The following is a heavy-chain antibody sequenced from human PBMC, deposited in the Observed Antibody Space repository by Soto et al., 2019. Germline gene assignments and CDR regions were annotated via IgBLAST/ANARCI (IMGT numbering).Heavy chain of an antibody. V-gene: IGHV4-34*01. D-gene: IGHD2-2*02. CDR2: INHSGST. CDR3: ARWGVVVPAATPYYYYYGMDV. J-gene: IGHJ6*02. CDR1: GGSFSGYY. Sequence: SETLSLTCAVYGGSFSGYYWSWIRQPPGKGLEWIGEINHSGSTNYNPSLKSRVTISVDTSKNQFSLKLSSATAADTAVYYCARWGVVVPAATPYYYYYGMDVWGQGTTVTVSS.